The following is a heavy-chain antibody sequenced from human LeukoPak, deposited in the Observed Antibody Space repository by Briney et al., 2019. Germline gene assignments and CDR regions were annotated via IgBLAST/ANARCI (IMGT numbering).Heavy chain of an antibody. CDR3: TTDLREGYDILTGYFPFDY. CDR1: GFTFSTYG. Sequence: GRSLRLSCATSGFTFSTYGMHWVRQAPGKGLEWVGRIKSKTDGGTTDYAAPVKGRFTISRDDSKNTLYLQMNSLKTEDTAVYYCTTDLREGYDILTGYFPFDYWGQGTLVTVSS. D-gene: IGHD3-9*01. J-gene: IGHJ4*02. CDR2: IKSKTDGGTT. V-gene: IGHV3-15*01.